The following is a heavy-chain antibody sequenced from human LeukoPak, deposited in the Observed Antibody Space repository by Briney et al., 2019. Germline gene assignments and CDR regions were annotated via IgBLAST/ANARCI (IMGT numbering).Heavy chain of an antibody. V-gene: IGHV5-51*04. CDR1: GYSFTSYW. J-gene: IGHJ6*02. CDR3: ARAEYDVVVVAATAWPYYYGMDV. Sequence: GESLKISCKGSGYSFTSYWIGWVRQMPGKGLEWMGIIYPGDSHTRYSPSFQGQVTISADKPISTAYLQWSSLKASDTAMYYCARAEYDVVVVAATAWPYYYGMDVWGQGTTVTVSS. CDR2: IYPGDSHT. D-gene: IGHD2-15*01.